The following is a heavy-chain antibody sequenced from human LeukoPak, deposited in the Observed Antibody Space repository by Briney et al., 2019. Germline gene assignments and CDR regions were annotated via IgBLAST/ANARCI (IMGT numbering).Heavy chain of an antibody. CDR1: GGSISGWY. CDR3: ARQSSDYVWGSYDDAFDI. CDR2: IYGRGYT. D-gene: IGHD3-16*01. J-gene: IGHJ3*02. V-gene: IGHV4-59*08. Sequence: SETLSLTCTVSGGSISGWYWSWIRQPPGKGLEWIGYIYGRGYTNYNPSLKSRVTMSIDTSKNQFSLKLSSVTAADTAVYYCARQSSDYVWGSYDDAFDIWGQGTMVTVSS.